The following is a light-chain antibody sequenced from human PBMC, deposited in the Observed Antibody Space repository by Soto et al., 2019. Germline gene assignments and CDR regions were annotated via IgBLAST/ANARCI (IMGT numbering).Light chain of an antibody. Sequence: QSVLTQPPSASGTPGQRVTISCSGSSSNIGSNTVNWYQQLPGTAPKLLIYSNNQRPSGVPVRFSGSKSGTSASLAISGLQSEDEADYYCAAWDDSLNGYVFGTGTRSPS. CDR1: SSNIGSNT. V-gene: IGLV1-44*01. CDR3: AAWDDSLNGYV. CDR2: SNN. J-gene: IGLJ1*01.